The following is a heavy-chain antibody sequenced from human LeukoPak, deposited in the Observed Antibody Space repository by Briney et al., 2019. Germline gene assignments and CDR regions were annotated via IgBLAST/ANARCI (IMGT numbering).Heavy chain of an antibody. CDR3: AKDRAQQLVLDF. Sequence: GGSLRLSCAASGFTFSSYAMSWVRQAPGKGLEWVSPIIGSGSSTYYADSVKGRFTISRDNSKNTLFLQMNSLGAEDTAVYYCAKDRAQQLVLDFWGQGTLVTVSS. D-gene: IGHD6-13*01. CDR2: IIGSGSST. J-gene: IGHJ4*02. V-gene: IGHV3-23*01. CDR1: GFTFSSYA.